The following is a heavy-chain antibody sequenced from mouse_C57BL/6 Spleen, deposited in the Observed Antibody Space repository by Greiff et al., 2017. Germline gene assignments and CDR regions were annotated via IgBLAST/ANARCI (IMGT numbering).Heavy chain of an antibody. V-gene: IGHV1-61*01. CDR2: IYPSDSET. J-gene: IGHJ4*01. CDR3: ARGITTVVARYAMDY. Sequence: QVQLQQPGAELVRPGSSVKLSCKASGYTFPSYWMDWVKQRPGQGLEWIGNIYPSDSETHYNQKFKDKATLTVDKSSSTAYMQLSSLTSEDSAVYYCARGITTVVARYAMDYWGQGTSVTVAS. D-gene: IGHD1-1*01. CDR1: GYTFPSYW.